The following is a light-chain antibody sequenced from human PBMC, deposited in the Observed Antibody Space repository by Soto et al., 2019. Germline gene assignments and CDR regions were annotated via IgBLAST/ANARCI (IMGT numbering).Light chain of an antibody. V-gene: IGKV1-39*01. CDR2: AAS. J-gene: IGKJ1*01. CDR1: QSISNY. CDR3: QQTYSSPET. Sequence: DIQMTQSPSSLSASVGDRVTITCRASQSISNYLNWYQHKPGKAPNLLIYAASTLHSGVPSRFSGSRSAPHFTLTISSLQPEDFATYYCQQTYSSPETFAQGTKVEI.